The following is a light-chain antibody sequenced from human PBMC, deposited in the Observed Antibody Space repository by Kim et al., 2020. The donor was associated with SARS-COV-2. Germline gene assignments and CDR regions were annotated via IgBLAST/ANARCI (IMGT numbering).Light chain of an antibody. CDR1: TGGIGVND. CDR2: EDN. J-gene: IGLJ2*01. Sequence: TVTSRCTPGTGGIGVNDVHWYQQRRGSPPTTVIYEDNQRPAGVPDRFSGSIDSSSNSASLTISGLKTEDEADYYCQSYDSSPVVFGGGTQLTVL. CDR3: QSYDSSPVV. V-gene: IGLV6-57*01.